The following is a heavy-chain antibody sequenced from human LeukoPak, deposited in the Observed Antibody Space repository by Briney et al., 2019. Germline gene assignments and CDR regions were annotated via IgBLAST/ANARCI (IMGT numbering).Heavy chain of an antibody. CDR2: ISAYNGNT. J-gene: IGHJ6*02. CDR3: ARASVTLVRGVITPYYYYGMDV. D-gene: IGHD3-10*01. CDR1: GYTFTSYG. V-gene: IGHV1-18*01. Sequence: ASVKVSCKASGYTFTSYGISCVRQAPGQGLEWMGWISAYNGNTNYAQKLQGRVTMTTDTSTSTAYMELRSLRSDDTAVYYCARASVTLVRGVITPYYYYGMDVWGQGTTVTVSS.